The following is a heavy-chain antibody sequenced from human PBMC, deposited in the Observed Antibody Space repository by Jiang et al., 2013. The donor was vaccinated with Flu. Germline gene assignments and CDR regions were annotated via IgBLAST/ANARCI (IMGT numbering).Heavy chain of an antibody. D-gene: IGHD1-26*01. Sequence: LLKPSETLSLTCAVYGGSFSGYYWSWIRQPPGKGLEWIGEINHSGSTNYNPSLKSRVTISVDTSKNQFSLKLSSVTAADTAVYYCARGWRSDYVSYWGQGTLVTVSS. CDR2: INHSGST. CDR1: GGSFSGYY. CDR3: ARGWRSDYVSY. V-gene: IGHV4-34*01. J-gene: IGHJ4*02.